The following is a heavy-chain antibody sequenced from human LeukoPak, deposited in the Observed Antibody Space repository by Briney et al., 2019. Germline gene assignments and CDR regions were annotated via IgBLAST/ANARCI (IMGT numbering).Heavy chain of an antibody. D-gene: IGHD2-2*01. J-gene: IGHJ4*02. CDR3: ARDLGYCDSTSCYGGYYFDY. CDR2: IYYSGST. CDR1: GGSVSRYY. Sequence: SETLSLTCTVSGGSVSRYYWSWLRQPPGKGLEWIGYIYYSGSTNYNPSLRSRVTISLDTSKNQFSLKLNSVTAADTAVYYCARDLGYCDSTSCYGGYYFDYWGQGILVTVSS. V-gene: IGHV4-59*02.